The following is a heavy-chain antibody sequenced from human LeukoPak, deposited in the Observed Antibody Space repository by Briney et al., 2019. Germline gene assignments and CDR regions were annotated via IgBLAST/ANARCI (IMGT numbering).Heavy chain of an antibody. CDR1: GFTFSSYG. J-gene: IGHJ4*02. V-gene: IGHV3-48*02. CDR2: ISSGGGGT. Sequence: PGGSLRLSCAASGFTFSSYGMHWVRQAPGKGLEWISYISSGGGGTYYADSVKGRFTISRDNAKNSLYLQMNSLRDEDTAVYYCARFSSGWWAGWDYWGQGTLVTVSS. CDR3: ARFSSGWWAGWDY. D-gene: IGHD6-19*01.